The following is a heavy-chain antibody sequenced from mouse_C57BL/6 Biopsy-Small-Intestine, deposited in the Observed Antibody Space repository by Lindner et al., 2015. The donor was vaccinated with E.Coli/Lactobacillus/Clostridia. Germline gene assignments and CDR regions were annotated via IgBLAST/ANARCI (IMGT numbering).Heavy chain of an antibody. D-gene: IGHD2-3*01. Sequence: VQLQESGPELVKPGASVKISCKASGYNFTSYYIHWVKQRPGQGLEWIGWIYPGSGNTKYNEKFKGKATLTADTSSSTAYMQLSSLTSEDSAVYYCARGSIYDGYYWYFDVWGTGTTVTVSS. J-gene: IGHJ1*03. CDR3: ARGSIYDGYYWYFDV. CDR2: IYPGSGNT. CDR1: GYNFTSYY. V-gene: IGHV1-66*01.